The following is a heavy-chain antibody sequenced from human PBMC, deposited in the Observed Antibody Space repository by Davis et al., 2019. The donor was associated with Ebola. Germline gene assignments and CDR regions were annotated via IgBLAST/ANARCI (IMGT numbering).Heavy chain of an antibody. J-gene: IGHJ4*02. CDR1: GFTFSDYW. V-gene: IGHV3-7*04. CDR3: ARALQPFDY. D-gene: IGHD5-18*01. CDR2: IKQDETEK. Sequence: PGGSLRLSCAASGFTFSDYWMTWVRQAPGKGLEWVANIKQDETEKYYVASVKGRFTISRDNAKNSLYLQMNNLRAEDTAVYFWARALQPFDYWGQGTLVTVSS.